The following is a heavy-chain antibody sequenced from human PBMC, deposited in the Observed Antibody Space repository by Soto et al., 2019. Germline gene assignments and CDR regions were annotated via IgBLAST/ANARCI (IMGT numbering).Heavy chain of an antibody. CDR3: ARALYSSSWYGFDY. Sequence: ASVKVSCKASGYTFTSYGISWVRQAPGQGLEWMGWISAYNGNTNYAQKLQGRVTMTTDTSTSTAYMELRSLRSDDTAVYYCARALYSSSWYGFDYWGQGTLVTVSS. D-gene: IGHD6-13*01. V-gene: IGHV1-18*01. CDR2: ISAYNGNT. CDR1: GYTFTSYG. J-gene: IGHJ4*02.